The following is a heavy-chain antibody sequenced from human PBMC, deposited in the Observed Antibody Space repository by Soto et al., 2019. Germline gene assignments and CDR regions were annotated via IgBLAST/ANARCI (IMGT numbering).Heavy chain of an antibody. J-gene: IGHJ4*02. Sequence: PVGSLRLSCAASGFTFSSYAMNWVRQAPGKGLEWVSAISGSGGSTYYADSVKGRFTISRDNSKNTLYLQMNSLRAEDTAVYYCATIRPLRYFDWLSYPGTFDYWGQGTLVTVSS. CDR3: ATIRPLRYFDWLSYPGTFDY. V-gene: IGHV3-23*01. CDR1: GFTFSSYA. D-gene: IGHD3-9*01. CDR2: ISGSGGST.